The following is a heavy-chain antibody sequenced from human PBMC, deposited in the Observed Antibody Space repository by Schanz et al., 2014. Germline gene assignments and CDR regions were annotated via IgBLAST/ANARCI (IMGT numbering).Heavy chain of an antibody. CDR2: VHPGGST. J-gene: IGHJ3*02. CDR3: AKGRFGELSAFDI. D-gene: IGHD3-10*01. V-gene: IGHV3-23*03. CDR1: GFSFSTYW. Sequence: EVQLVQSGGGLVQPGGSLRLSCAASGFSFSTYWMTWVRQAPGKGLEWVSFVHPGGSTYYPDSVKGRFTISRDNSKNTLYLQMNSLRAEDTAVYYCAKGRFGELSAFDIWGQGTMVTVSS.